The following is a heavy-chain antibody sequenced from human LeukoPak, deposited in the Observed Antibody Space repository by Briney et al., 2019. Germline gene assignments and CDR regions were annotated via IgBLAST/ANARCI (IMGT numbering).Heavy chain of an antibody. CDR2: INAGNGNT. D-gene: IGHD3-9*01. CDR1: GYTFTSYA. Sequence: ASVKVSCKASGYTFTSYAMHWVRQAPGQRLEWMGWINAGNGNTKYSQEFQGRVTITRDTSTSTVYMELSSLRSEDTAVYYCAREGGVRYFDWLPTNFDYWGQGTLVTVSS. J-gene: IGHJ4*02. CDR3: AREGGVRYFDWLPTNFDY. V-gene: IGHV1-3*03.